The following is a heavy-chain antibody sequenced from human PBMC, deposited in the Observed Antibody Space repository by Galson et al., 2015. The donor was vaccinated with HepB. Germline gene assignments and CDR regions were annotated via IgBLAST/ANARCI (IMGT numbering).Heavy chain of an antibody. CDR2: IIPIFGTA. CDR1: GGTFSSYA. Sequence: SVKVSCKASGGTFSSYAISWVRQAPGQGLEWMGGIIPIFGTANYAQKFQGRVTITADESTSTAYMELSSPRSEDTAVYYCARLFCGGDCYNAFDIWGQGTMVTVSS. J-gene: IGHJ3*02. CDR3: ARLFCGGDCYNAFDI. D-gene: IGHD2-21*01. V-gene: IGHV1-69*13.